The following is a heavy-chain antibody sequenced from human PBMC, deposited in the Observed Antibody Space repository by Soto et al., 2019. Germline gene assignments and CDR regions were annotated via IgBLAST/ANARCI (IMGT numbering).Heavy chain of an antibody. Sequence: TSETLSLTCTVSGGSISSYYWSWIRQPPGKGLEWIGYIYYSGSTNYNPSLKSRVTISVDTSKNQFSLKLSSVTAADTAVYYCARGDILTGYYWFDPWGQGTLVTVSS. V-gene: IGHV4-59*01. D-gene: IGHD3-9*01. J-gene: IGHJ5*02. CDR1: GGSISSYY. CDR3: ARGDILTGYYWFDP. CDR2: IYYSGST.